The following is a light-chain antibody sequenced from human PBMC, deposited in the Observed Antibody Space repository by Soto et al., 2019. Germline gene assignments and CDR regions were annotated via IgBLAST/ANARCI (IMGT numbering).Light chain of an antibody. Sequence: QSVLTQPPSASGSPGQSVTISCTGTSSDVGGYNYVSWYQQHPGKAPKLMIYEVSKRPSGVPDRFSGSKSGNTASLTVSGLQAEDEADYYCCSYAGSNNYVSGTGTKVTVL. CDR1: SSDVGGYNY. CDR3: CSYAGSNNYV. V-gene: IGLV2-8*01. CDR2: EVS. J-gene: IGLJ1*01.